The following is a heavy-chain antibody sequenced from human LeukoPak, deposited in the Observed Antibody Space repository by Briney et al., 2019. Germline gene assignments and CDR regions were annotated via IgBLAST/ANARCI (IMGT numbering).Heavy chain of an antibody. D-gene: IGHD3-22*01. CDR3: ARDRSYYDSSGYLV. V-gene: IGHV4-31*03. J-gene: IGHJ4*02. Sequence: SETLSLTCTVSGGSISSGGYYWSWIRQHPGKVLEWIGYIYYSGSTYYNPSLKSRVTISVDTSKNQFSLKLSSVTAADTAVYYCARDRSYYDSSGYLVWGQGTLVTVSS. CDR2: IYYSGST. CDR1: GGSISSGGYY.